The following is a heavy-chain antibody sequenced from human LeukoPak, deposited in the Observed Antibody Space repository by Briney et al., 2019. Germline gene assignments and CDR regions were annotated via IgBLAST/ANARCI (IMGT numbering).Heavy chain of an antibody. V-gene: IGHV4-39*01. D-gene: IGHD2-2*01. CDR3: ATSIDCSSTSCPRYYYYYYGMDV. CDR2: IYYSGST. Sequence: SETLSLTCTVSGGSISSYYWGWIRQPPGKGLEWIGSIYYSGSTYYNPSLKSRVTISVDTSKNQFSLKLSSVTAADTAVYYCATSIDCSSTSCPRYYYYYYGMDVWGQGTTVTVSS. J-gene: IGHJ6*02. CDR1: GGSISSYY.